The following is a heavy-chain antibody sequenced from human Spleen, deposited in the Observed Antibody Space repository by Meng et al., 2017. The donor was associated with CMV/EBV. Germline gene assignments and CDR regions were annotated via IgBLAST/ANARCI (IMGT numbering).Heavy chain of an antibody. J-gene: IGHJ4*02. CDR2: ISAYNGNT. V-gene: IGHV1-18*01. CDR3: ARGGYSGYDYYFDN. D-gene: IGHD5-12*01. CDR1: GYIFTSYG. Sequence: GAVKVSCQASGYIFTSYGISWVRQAPGQGLEWMGWISAYNGNTNYAQKFQGRVTMTTDTSTSTAYMDLRSLRSDDTAVYYCARGGYSGYDYYFDNWGQGTLVTVSS.